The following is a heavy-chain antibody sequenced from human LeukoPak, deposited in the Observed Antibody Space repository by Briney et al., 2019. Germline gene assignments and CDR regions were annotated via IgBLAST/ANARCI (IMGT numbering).Heavy chain of an antibody. J-gene: IGHJ6*02. V-gene: IGHV3-33*01. CDR1: GFTFSSYG. CDR3: ARDECSSTSCYYYYGMDV. D-gene: IGHD2-2*01. Sequence: QPGGSLRLSCAASGFTFSSYGMPWVRQAPGKGLEWVAVIWYDGSNKYYADSVKGRFTISRDNSKNTLYLQMNSLRAEDTAVYYCARDECSSTSCYYYYGMDVWGQGTTVTVSS. CDR2: IWYDGSNK.